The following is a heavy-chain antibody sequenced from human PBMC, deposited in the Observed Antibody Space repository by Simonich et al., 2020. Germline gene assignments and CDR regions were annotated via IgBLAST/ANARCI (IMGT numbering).Heavy chain of an antibody. J-gene: IGHJ3*02. CDR1: GGSIRSSSYY. V-gene: IGHV4-39*01. Sequence: QLQLQESGPGLVKPSETLSFTCTVSGGSIRSSSYYWCWIRQPPGKGLELIGSIYYSWRTYYNPSRKSRVSIAVDTSKNQFSLKLSSVTAADTAVYYCARHAGFAFDIWGQGTMVTVSS. CDR2: IYYSWRT. D-gene: IGHD6-13*01. CDR3: ARHAGFAFDI.